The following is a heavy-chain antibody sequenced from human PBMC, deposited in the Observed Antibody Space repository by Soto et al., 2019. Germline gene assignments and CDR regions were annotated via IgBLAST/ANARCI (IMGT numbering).Heavy chain of an antibody. CDR1: GFTFSSYA. J-gene: IGHJ3*02. CDR2: IRHDGSGT. CDR3: ARGFNSALDI. Sequence: GGSLRLSCAASGFTFSSYAMSWVRQAPGKGLEWVATIRHDGSGTYYVDSAKGRFTISRDNAKNSLHLQMNSLRAEDTAVYYCARGFNSALDIWGQGNMVTVSS. V-gene: IGHV3-7*01.